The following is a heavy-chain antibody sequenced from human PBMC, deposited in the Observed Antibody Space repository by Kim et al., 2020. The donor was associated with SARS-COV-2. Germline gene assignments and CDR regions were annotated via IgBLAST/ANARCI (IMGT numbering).Heavy chain of an antibody. D-gene: IGHD6-13*01. CDR2: ST. J-gene: IGHJ4*02. Sequence: STYHADSVRGRFTIARDNSMNTLDLEMNSLRPEDTAAYYCAKDGAAGAFEYWGQGALVTVSS. CDR3: AKDGAAGAFEY. V-gene: IGHV3-23*01.